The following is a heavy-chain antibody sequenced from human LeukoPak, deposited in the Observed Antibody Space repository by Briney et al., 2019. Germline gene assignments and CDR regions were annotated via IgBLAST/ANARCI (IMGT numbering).Heavy chain of an antibody. J-gene: IGHJ4*02. Sequence: GGSLRLSCAASGFTFSSYALSWVRQAPGKGLEWVGRIKSKTDGGTTDYAAPVKGRFTISRDDSKNTLYLQMNSLKTEDTAVYYCTTPTYSSSSTDYWGQGTLVTVSS. D-gene: IGHD6-6*01. CDR3: TTPTYSSSSTDY. CDR2: IKSKTDGGTT. CDR1: GFTFSSYA. V-gene: IGHV3-15*01.